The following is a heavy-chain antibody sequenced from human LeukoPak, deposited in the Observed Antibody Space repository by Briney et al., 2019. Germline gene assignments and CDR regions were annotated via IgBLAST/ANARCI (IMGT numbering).Heavy chain of an antibody. D-gene: IGHD3-10*01. CDR2: ISHSGGT. J-gene: IGHJ6*02. CDR1: GGSFSGYY. Sequence: SETLSLTCAVYGGSFSGYYWSWIRQPPGKGLEWIGEISHSGGTNYNPSLKSRVTISVDTSKNQFSLKLSSVTAADTAVYYCARGPGYYYGSGSYYNIKYYYGMDVWGQGTTVTVSS. V-gene: IGHV4-34*01. CDR3: ARGPGYYYGSGSYYNIKYYYGMDV.